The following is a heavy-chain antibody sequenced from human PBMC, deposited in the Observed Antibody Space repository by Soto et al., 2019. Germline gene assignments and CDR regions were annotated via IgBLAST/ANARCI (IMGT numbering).Heavy chain of an antibody. V-gene: IGHV3-53*01. CDR2: IYSGGST. CDR3: TSGGLYYDFWSGYYTGTYGMDV. Sequence: GGSLRLSCAASGFTVSSNYMSWVRQAPGKGLEWVSVIYSGGSTYYADSVKGRFTISRDNSKNTLYLQMNSLRAEDTAVYYCTSGGLYYDFWSGYYTGTYGMDVWGQGTTVTVSS. CDR1: GFTVSSNY. D-gene: IGHD3-3*01. J-gene: IGHJ6*02.